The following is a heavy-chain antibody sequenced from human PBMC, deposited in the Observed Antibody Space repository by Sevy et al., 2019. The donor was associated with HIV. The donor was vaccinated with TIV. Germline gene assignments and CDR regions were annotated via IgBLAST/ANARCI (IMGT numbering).Heavy chain of an antibody. D-gene: IGHD2-2*02. CDR3: ERRRTLLYISSPRPFDY. CDR1: GYTFTNYD. V-gene: IGHV1-8*01. CDR2: MNPNRGDT. Sequence: ASVKVSCKASGYTFTNYDIIWVRQATGQGLEWVGWMNPNRGDTGYAQKFQGRITMTRNTSISTVYLELSSLRSDDTAVYYCERRRTLLYISSPRPFDYWGQGSLVTVSS. J-gene: IGHJ4*02.